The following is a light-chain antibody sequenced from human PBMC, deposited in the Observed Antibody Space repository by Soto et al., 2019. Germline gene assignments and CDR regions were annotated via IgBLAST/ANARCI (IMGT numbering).Light chain of an antibody. CDR3: AAWDDSLSGLYV. Sequence: QSVLTQPPSASGTPGQRITISCSGSSSNLGSNYVYWYQQLPGTAPKLLMYRDNLRPSGVPDRFSGSKSGTSASLAISGLRSEDEADYYCAAWDDSLSGLYVFGTGTKLTVL. CDR1: SSNLGSNY. J-gene: IGLJ1*01. V-gene: IGLV1-47*01. CDR2: RDN.